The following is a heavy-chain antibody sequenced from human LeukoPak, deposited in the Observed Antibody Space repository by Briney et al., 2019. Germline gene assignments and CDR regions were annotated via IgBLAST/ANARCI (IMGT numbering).Heavy chain of an antibody. CDR2: INPNSGGT. CDR1: GYTFTVYY. D-gene: IGHD3-10*01. V-gene: IGHV1-2*06. J-gene: IGHJ4*02. Sequence: SVKVSCKASGYTFTVYYMHWVRKAPGQGSEWMGRINPNSGGTNYAQKFQGRVTMTRDTTISTAYMELSRLRSHDTAGSYCARYHITMVRGAETFAYWGQGTLVTVSS. CDR3: ARYHITMVRGAETFAY.